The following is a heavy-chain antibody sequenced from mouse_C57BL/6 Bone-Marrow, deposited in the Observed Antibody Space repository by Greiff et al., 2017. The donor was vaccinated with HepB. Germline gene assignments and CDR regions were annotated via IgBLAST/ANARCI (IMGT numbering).Heavy chain of an antibody. J-gene: IGHJ3*01. V-gene: IGHV2-5*01. D-gene: IGHD2-4*01. Sequence: VQRVESGPGLVQPSQSLSITCTVSGFSLTSYGVHWVRQSPGKGLEWLGVIWRGGSTDYNAAFMSRLSITKDNSKSQVFFKMNSLQADDTAIYYCAKKGDYDEKAWFAYWGQGTLVTVSA. CDR1: GFSLTSYG. CDR2: IWRGGST. CDR3: AKKGDYDEKAWFAY.